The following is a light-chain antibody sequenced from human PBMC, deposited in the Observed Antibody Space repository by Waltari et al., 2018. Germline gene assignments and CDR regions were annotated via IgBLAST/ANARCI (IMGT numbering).Light chain of an antibody. CDR2: AAS. CDR1: QGISSY. V-gene: IGKV1-8*01. J-gene: IGKJ1*01. Sequence: AIRMTQSPSSLSASTGDRVPIPCRASQGISSYLAWYQQKPGKAPKLLIYAASTLQSGVPSRFSGSGSGTDFTLTISCLQSEDFATYYCQQYYSYSWTFGQGTKVEIK. CDR3: QQYYSYSWT.